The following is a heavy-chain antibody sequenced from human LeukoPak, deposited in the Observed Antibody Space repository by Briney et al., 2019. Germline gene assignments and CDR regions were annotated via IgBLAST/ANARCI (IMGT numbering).Heavy chain of an antibody. CDR3: ARGGHYYGSGSYSPTHFDY. V-gene: IGHV4-34*01. CDR2: INHSGST. D-gene: IGHD3-10*01. Sequence: SETLSLTCAVYGGSFSGYYWSWIRQPPGKGLEWIGEINHSGSTNYNPSLKSRVTISVDRSKNQFSLKLSSVTAADTAVYYCARGGHYYGSGSYSPTHFDYWGQGTLVTVSS. CDR1: GGSFSGYY. J-gene: IGHJ4*02.